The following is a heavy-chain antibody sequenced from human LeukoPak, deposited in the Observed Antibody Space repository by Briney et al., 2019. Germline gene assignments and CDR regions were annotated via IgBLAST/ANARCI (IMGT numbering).Heavy chain of an antibody. V-gene: IGHV2-5*01. CDR3: VHRTTVTSVDH. D-gene: IGHD4-17*01. Sequence: SGPTLVNPTRTLTLTCTFSGFSLNTNAVVVGWVRQPPGQALEWLTFIYGNDDKRYSPSLESRLTITKDTSKNQVVLTMTDMDYVDTATYYCVHRTTVTSVDHWGQGTLVTVSS. CDR2: IYGNDDK. J-gene: IGHJ4*02. CDR1: GFSLNTNAVV.